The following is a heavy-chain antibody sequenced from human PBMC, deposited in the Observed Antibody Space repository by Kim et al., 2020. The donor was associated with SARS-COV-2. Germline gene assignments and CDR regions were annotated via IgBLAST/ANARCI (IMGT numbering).Heavy chain of an antibody. CDR2: IWYDGSNK. CDR1: GFTFSSYG. Sequence: GGSLRLSCAASGFTFSSYGMHWVRQAPGKGLEWVAVIWYDGSNKYYADSVKGRFTISRDNSKNTLYLQMNSLRAEDTAVYYCARSIAAAGPGGMDVWGQGTTVTVSS. CDR3: ARSIAAAGPGGMDV. D-gene: IGHD6-13*01. V-gene: IGHV3-33*01. J-gene: IGHJ6*02.